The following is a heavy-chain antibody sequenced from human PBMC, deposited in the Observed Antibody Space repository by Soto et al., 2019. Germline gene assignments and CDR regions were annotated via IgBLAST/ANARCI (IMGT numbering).Heavy chain of an antibody. CDR3: ARALGYAFDI. Sequence: EVQLVESGGGLVQPGGSLRLSCAASGFTVSSYAMHWVRQAPGKGLEYVSAISSNGGSTYYANSVKGRFTISRDNSKNTLYLQMGSLRAEDMAVYYCARALGYAFDIWGQGTMVTVSS. CDR2: ISSNGGST. J-gene: IGHJ3*02. D-gene: IGHD7-27*01. CDR1: GFTVSSYA. V-gene: IGHV3-64*01.